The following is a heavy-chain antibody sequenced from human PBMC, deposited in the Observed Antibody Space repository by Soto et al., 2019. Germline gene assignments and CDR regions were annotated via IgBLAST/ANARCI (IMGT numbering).Heavy chain of an antibody. D-gene: IGHD7-27*01. Sequence: EVQLMESGGGLVQPGGSLRLSCAASGFSVSNYQMYWVRQAPGKGLEWVTVLYGGGGTDSADFVKGRFIISKDNSKNTLYLDMNSLRAEDTAIYYCVMSNWGLDCWGQGTLVTVSS. J-gene: IGHJ4*02. CDR1: GFSVSNYQ. CDR3: VMSNWGLDC. V-gene: IGHV3-66*01. CDR2: LYGGGGT.